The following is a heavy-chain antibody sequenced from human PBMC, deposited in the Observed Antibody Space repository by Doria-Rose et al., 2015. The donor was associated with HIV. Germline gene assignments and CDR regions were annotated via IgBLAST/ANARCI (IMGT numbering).Heavy chain of an antibody. CDR1: GVSLSSPGMG. Sequence: QVTLKESGPVLVKPTETLTLTCTVSGVSLSSPGMGVSWIRQPPGKALEWLANILSDDERSYKTSLKSRLTISRDTSNSQVVLTMTDSDPVDTATYYCARIKSSRWYHKYYFDFWGQGTLVIVSA. CDR3: ARIKSSRWYHKYYFDF. CDR2: ILSDDER. V-gene: IGHV2-26*01. D-gene: IGHD6-13*01. J-gene: IGHJ4*02.